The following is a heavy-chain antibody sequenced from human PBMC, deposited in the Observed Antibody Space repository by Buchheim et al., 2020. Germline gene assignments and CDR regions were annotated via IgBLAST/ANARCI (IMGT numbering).Heavy chain of an antibody. J-gene: IGHJ2*01. CDR1: GGSISSGGYY. CDR2: IYYSGST. D-gene: IGHD3-22*01. Sequence: QVQLQESGPGLVKPSQTLSLTCTVSGGSISSGGYYWSWIRQHPGKGLEWIGYIYYSGSTHYNPSLKSRVTISVDTPKNQFSLKLSSVTAADTAVYYCARDNITYYYDSSGPNRYWYFDLWGRGTL. CDR3: ARDNITYYYDSSGPNRYWYFDL. V-gene: IGHV4-31*03.